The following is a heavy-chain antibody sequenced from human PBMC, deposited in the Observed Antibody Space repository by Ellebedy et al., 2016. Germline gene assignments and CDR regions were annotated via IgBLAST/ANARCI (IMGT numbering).Heavy chain of an antibody. CDR1: GFTFTTYN. CDR2: ISGGRDYI. J-gene: IGHJ4*02. V-gene: IGHV3-21*01. D-gene: IGHD3-10*01. CDR3: AKSGESAYYFDF. Sequence: GESLKISXVASGFTFTTYNMNWVRQAPGKGLEWVSSISGGRDYIYYADSMKGRFTISRDNARNSLFLQMNSLRDEDTDVYYCAKSGESAYYFDFWGQGTPVTVSS.